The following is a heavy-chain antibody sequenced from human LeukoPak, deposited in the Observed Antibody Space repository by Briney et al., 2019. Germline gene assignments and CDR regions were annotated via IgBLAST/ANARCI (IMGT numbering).Heavy chain of an antibody. CDR3: ARDAAAGDAFDI. Sequence: SVKVSCKASGGTFSSYAISWGRQAPGEGVEGMGGIIPIFGTANYAQKFQGRVTITADESTSTAYMELSSLRSEDTTVYYCARDAAAGDAFDIWGQGTMVTVSS. D-gene: IGHD6-13*01. CDR1: GGTFSSYA. CDR2: IIPIFGTA. V-gene: IGHV1-69*13. J-gene: IGHJ3*02.